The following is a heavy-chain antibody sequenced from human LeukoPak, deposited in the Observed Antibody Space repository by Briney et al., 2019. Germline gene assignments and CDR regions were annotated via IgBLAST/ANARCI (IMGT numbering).Heavy chain of an antibody. CDR1: GYTFSNSG. J-gene: IGHJ3*02. V-gene: IGHV1-18*01. Sequence: ASVKVSCKASGYTFSNSGVSWVRQAPGQGLEWMGWISGYNGNTHYARKLQGRVTMTTDTSTSTAYMELRSLRSDDTALYYCARDRSPLTFDIWGQGTMVTVSS. CDR3: ARDRSPLTFDI. CDR2: ISGYNGNT.